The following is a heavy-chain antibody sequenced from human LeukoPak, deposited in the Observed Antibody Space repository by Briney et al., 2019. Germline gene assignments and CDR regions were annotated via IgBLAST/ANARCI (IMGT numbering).Heavy chain of an antibody. CDR1: GFTFSRNA. Sequence: GGSLRLSCAASGFTFSRNAMSWVRQAPGKGLEWVSAISGSGGSTDYADSVKGRFTISRDNSKSTLYLQMSSLRAEDTAVYYCAKGHYDFWSGYYKDYWGQGTLVTVSS. CDR3: AKGHYDFWSGYYKDY. J-gene: IGHJ4*02. V-gene: IGHV3-23*01. CDR2: ISGSGGST. D-gene: IGHD3-3*01.